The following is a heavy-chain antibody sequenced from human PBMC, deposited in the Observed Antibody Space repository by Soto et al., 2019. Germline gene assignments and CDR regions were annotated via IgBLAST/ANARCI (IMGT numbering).Heavy chain of an antibody. CDR2: FDPEDGET. CDR1: GYTLTELS. J-gene: IGHJ6*02. CDR3: ATGRWGPSGYSRYYYYYYGMDV. V-gene: IGHV1-24*01. Sequence: ASVKVSCKVSGYTLTELSMHWVRQAPGKGLEWMGGFDPEDGETIYAQKFQGRVTMTEDTSTDTAYMELSSLRSEDTAVYYCATGRWGPSGYSRYYYYYYGMDVWGQGTTVTVSS. D-gene: IGHD3-22*01.